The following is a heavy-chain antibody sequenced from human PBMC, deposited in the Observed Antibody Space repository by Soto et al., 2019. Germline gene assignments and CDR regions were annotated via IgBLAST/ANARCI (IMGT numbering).Heavy chain of an antibody. D-gene: IGHD3-9*01. CDR1: GGSFSGYY. V-gene: IGHV4-34*01. J-gene: IGHJ6*02. CDR3: ARDSISPTYYYYGMDV. CDR2: INHSGST. Sequence: SETLSLTCAVYGGSFSGYYWSWIRQPPGKGLEWIGEINHSGSTNCNPSLKSRVTISVDTSKNQFSLKLSSVTAADTAVYYCARDSISPTYYYYGMDVWGQGTTVTVSS.